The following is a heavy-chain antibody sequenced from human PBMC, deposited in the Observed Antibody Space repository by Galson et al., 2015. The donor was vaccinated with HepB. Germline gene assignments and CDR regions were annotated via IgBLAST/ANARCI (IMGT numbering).Heavy chain of an antibody. D-gene: IGHD3-3*01. Sequence: SVKVSCKASGYTFTGYYMHWVRQAPGQGLEWMGWINPNSGGTNYAQKFQGRVTMTRDTSISTAYMELSRLRSDDTAVYYCARSDVLRFLEWSPGVYWGQGTLVTVS. CDR2: INPNSGGT. CDR1: GYTFTGYY. J-gene: IGHJ4*02. CDR3: ARSDVLRFLEWSPGVY. V-gene: IGHV1-2*02.